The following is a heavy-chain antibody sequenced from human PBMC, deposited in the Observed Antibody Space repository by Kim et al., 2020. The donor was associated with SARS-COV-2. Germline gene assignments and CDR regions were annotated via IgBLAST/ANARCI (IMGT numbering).Heavy chain of an antibody. Sequence: GGSLRLSCVGSGFTFSNHAMTWVRQAPGKGLEWVAIISDYGSERFYGDFAKGRFFISKDNSKSTLYLQMRNLEVEDTALYYCARGLHNVVPTTRTLDLWGQGTMVSV. CDR2: ISDYGSER. CDR1: GFTFSNHA. CDR3: ARGLHNVVPTTRTLDL. J-gene: IGHJ3*01. V-gene: IGHV3-23*01. D-gene: IGHD2-21*02.